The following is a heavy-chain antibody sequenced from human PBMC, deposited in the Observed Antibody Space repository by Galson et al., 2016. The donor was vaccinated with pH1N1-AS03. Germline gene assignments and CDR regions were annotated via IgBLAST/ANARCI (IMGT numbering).Heavy chain of an antibody. J-gene: IGHJ4*02. D-gene: IGHD1-26*01. CDR1: GFTFSSYW. V-gene: IGHV3-74*01. CDR2: INSDGRST. CDR3: ARWIGGVGATKYYFDY. Sequence: SLRLSCAASGFTFSSYWMHWVRQAPGKGLVWVSRINSDGRSTSYADSVKGRFTISRDNAKNTLYLQMNSLRAEDTAVYYCARWIGGVGATKYYFDYWARERWSPSPQ.